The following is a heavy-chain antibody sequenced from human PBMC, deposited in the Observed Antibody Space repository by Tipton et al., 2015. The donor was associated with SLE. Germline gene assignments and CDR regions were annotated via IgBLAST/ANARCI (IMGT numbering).Heavy chain of an antibody. D-gene: IGHD3-22*01. CDR1: GGSISSKNYY. Sequence: TLSLTCTVSGGSISSKNYYWGWIRQPPGKGLEWIGSIHYSGSTYDNPSFKSRVSISVDTSKNQFSLKLSSVTAADTAVYYCARDGLGHSSGYYEYDWGQGTLVTVSS. CDR3: ARDGLGHSSGYYEYD. CDR2: IHYSGST. V-gene: IGHV4-39*07. J-gene: IGHJ4*02.